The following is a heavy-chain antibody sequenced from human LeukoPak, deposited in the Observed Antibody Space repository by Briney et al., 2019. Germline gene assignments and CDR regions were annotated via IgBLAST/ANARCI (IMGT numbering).Heavy chain of an antibody. J-gene: IGHJ1*01. D-gene: IGHD3-22*01. V-gene: IGHV1-69*05. CDR2: IIPIFGTA. Sequence: GASVKVSCKASGGTFSSYAISWVRQAPGQGLEWMGRIIPIFGTANYAQKFQGRVTITTDESTSTAYMELSSLRSEDTAVYYCARVQYYDSSGYYRAEYFQNGGQGTLVTVSS. CDR3: ARVQYYDSSGYYRAEYFQN. CDR1: GGTFSSYA.